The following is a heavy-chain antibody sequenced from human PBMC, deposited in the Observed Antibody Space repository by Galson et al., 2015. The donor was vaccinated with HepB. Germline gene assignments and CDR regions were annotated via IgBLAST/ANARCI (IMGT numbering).Heavy chain of an antibody. CDR1: GYTFSNYA. Sequence: SVKVSCKASGYTFSNYAMSWVRQAPGQGLEWMGGINTNTGNPTYAQGFIGRFVFSLDTSVSTAYLQISSLQAEDNAVYYCARNRGSGSHFFDSWGQGTLVTVSS. CDR2: INTNTGNP. D-gene: IGHD2-15*01. J-gene: IGHJ4*02. CDR3: ARNRGSGSHFFDS. V-gene: IGHV7-4-1*02.